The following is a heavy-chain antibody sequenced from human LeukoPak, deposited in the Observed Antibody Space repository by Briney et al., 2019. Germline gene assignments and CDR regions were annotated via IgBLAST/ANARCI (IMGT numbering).Heavy chain of an antibody. CDR1: GYTFSSYD. V-gene: IGHV1-8*01. CDR3: ARLHSSGWYGGDAFDI. Sequence: GASVKVSRNASGYTFSSYDINWVRQATGQGLEWMGWMNPNSGNPGYAQKFQGRVTMIRNTSISTAYMELSSLRSEDPAVYYCARLHSSGWYGGDAFDIWGQGTMVTVSS. J-gene: IGHJ3*02. CDR2: MNPNSGNP. D-gene: IGHD6-19*01.